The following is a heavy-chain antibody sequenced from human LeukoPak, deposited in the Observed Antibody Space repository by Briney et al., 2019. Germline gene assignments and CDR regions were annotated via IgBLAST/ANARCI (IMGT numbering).Heavy chain of an antibody. V-gene: IGHV1-69*06. CDR1: GGTFSSYA. D-gene: IGHD4-17*01. Sequence: SVKVSCKASGGTFSSYAISWVRQAPGQGLEWMGGIIPIFGTANYAQKFQGRVTITADKSTSTAYMELSSLRSEDTAVYYCARSNAGYGDYHFDYWGQGTLVTVSS. CDR3: ARSNAGYGDYHFDY. CDR2: IIPIFGTA. J-gene: IGHJ4*02.